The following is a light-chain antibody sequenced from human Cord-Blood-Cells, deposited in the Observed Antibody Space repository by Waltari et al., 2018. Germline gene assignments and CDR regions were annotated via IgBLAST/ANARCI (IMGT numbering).Light chain of an antibody. CDR1: SSDVGGDNY. Sequence: QSALTQPASVSGSPGQSITISCPGTSSDVGGDNYVSWYQQHPGKAPKLMIYDVSNRPSGVSNRFSGSKSGNTASLTISGLQAEDEADYYCSSYTSSSTVVFGGGTKLTVL. V-gene: IGLV2-14*01. J-gene: IGLJ2*01. CDR3: SSYTSSSTVV. CDR2: DVS.